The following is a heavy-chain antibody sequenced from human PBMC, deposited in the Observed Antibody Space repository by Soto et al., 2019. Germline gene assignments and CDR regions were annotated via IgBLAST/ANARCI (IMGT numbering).Heavy chain of an antibody. J-gene: IGHJ6*01. Sequence: SGGSLRLSCVVSGFTLGDYAVTWYRQGAGKGLEWVASMKSSAYGGTTQYAEPVKGRFTISGDDSRGIAYLQVNSLKIEDTXLYYCRAAVHXXXYHYGMDVXXXGTTVXXSX. CDR3: RAAVHXXXYHYGMDV. V-gene: IGHV3-49*03. CDR2: MKSSAYGGTT. CDR1: GFTLGDYA. D-gene: IGHD3-16*02.